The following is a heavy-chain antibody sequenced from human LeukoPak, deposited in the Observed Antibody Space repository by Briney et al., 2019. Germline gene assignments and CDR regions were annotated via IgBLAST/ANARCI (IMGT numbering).Heavy chain of an antibody. CDR1: GFTFSSYG. D-gene: IGHD3-22*01. J-gene: IGHJ6*02. CDR2: ISYDGSNK. CDR3: AKAIHPPNLIRNSSGYYLFYYYGMDV. Sequence: PGGSLRLSCAASGFTFSSYGMHWVRQAPGKGLEWVAVISYDGSNKYYADSVKGRFTISRDNSKNTLYLQMNSLRAEDTAVYYCAKAIHPPNLIRNSSGYYLFYYYGMDVWGQGTTVTVSS. V-gene: IGHV3-30*18.